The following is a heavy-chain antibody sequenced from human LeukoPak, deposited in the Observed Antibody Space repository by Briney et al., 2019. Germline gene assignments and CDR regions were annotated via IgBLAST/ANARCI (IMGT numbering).Heavy chain of an antibody. CDR1: GGSISSGGYY. Sequence: SETLSLTCTVSGGSISSGGYYWSWIRQPPGKGLEWIGYIYYSGSTNYNPSLKSRVTISVDTSKNQFSLKLSSVTAADTAVYYCATVAGTTFDYWGQGTLVTVSS. CDR3: ATVAGTTFDY. V-gene: IGHV4-61*08. CDR2: IYYSGST. D-gene: IGHD1-7*01. J-gene: IGHJ4*02.